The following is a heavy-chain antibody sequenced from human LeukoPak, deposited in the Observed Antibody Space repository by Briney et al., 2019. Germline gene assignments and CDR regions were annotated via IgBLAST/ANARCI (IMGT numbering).Heavy chain of an antibody. D-gene: IGHD3-3*01. Sequence: GGSLRLSCAASGFTFSDYYMSWIRQAPGKGLDWVSYINTGGTTIYYADSVKGRFTVSRDDADNSLFLQMNSLRTDDTALYYCAKRGSDYYDRELVDAFDIWGQGTMVTVSS. V-gene: IGHV3-11*01. CDR1: GFTFSDYY. CDR3: AKRGSDYYDRELVDAFDI. J-gene: IGHJ3*02. CDR2: INTGGTTI.